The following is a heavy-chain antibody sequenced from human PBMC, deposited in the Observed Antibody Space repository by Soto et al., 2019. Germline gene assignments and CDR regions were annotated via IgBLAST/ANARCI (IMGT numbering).Heavy chain of an antibody. V-gene: IGHV1-18*01. CDR1: GYTFTSYG. CDR3: ARDRRRDGYNLYYFDY. Sequence: ASVKASCKASGYTFTSYGISWVRQAPGQGLEWMGWISAYNGNTNYAQKLQGRVTMTTDTSTSTAYMELRSLRSDDTAVYYCARDRRRDGYNLYYFDYGGQGTLFTVSS. D-gene: IGHD5-12*01. J-gene: IGHJ4*02. CDR2: ISAYNGNT.